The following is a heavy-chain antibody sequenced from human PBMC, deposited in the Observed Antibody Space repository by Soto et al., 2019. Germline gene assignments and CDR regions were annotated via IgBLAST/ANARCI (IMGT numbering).Heavy chain of an antibody. D-gene: IGHD3-10*01. J-gene: IGHJ5*02. CDR2: IYYTGNT. Sequence: QVQLQESGPGLVKPSQTLSLTCTVSGGSISSGDYYWSWIRQPPGKGLEWIGYIYYTGNTYYNPSLKSRVTLAIDTSKNQLSLKLSSVTAADTAVYFCARDRVRGSRTYAGFDPWGQGTLVTVSS. CDR3: ARDRVRGSRTYAGFDP. CDR1: GGSISSGDYY. V-gene: IGHV4-30-4*01.